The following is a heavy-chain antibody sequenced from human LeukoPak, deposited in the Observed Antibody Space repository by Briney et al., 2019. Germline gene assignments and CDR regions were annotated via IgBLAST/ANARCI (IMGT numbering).Heavy chain of an antibody. CDR1: GGSFSGYY. J-gene: IGHJ6*03. CDR2: INHSGST. CDR3: AGPGFCMRTSCNTREKYHYYYYMDV. V-gene: IGHV4-34*01. Sequence: SETLSLTCAVYGGSFSGYYWSWIRQPPGKGLEWIGEINHSGSTNYNPSLKSRVTISVDTSKKQFSLKLRSVNAADTAVYYWAGPGFCMRTSCNTREKYHYYYYMDVCGKGTTVTVSS. D-gene: IGHD2-2*02.